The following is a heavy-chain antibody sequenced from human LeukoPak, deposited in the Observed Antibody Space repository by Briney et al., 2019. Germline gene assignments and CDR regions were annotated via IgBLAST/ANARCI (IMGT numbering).Heavy chain of an antibody. Sequence: GGSLRLSCAASGFPFEDYVMHWVRHAPGEGVEWVSCISWNSDSMGYADSVKGRFTISSDNAKNTLYLQMNSLRPEDTALYYCVKDDYSQYVWFRFDPWGQGTLVSVSS. CDR1: GFPFEDYV. J-gene: IGHJ5*02. CDR2: ISWNSDSM. D-gene: IGHD5-12*01. V-gene: IGHV3-9*01. CDR3: VKDDYSQYVWFRFDP.